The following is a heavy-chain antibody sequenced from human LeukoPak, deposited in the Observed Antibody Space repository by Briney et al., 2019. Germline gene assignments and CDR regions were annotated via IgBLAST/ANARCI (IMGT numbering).Heavy chain of an antibody. CDR2: INHSGST. CDR1: GGSFSDYY. CDR3: ARDDCSSTSCLVFDP. V-gene: IGHV4-34*01. D-gene: IGHD2-2*01. J-gene: IGHJ5*02. Sequence: SETLSLTCAVYGGSFSDYYWSWIRQPPGKGLEWIGEINHSGSTNYNPSLKSRVTISVDTSKNQFSLKLSSVTAADTAVYYCARDDCSSTSCLVFDPWGQGTLVTVSS.